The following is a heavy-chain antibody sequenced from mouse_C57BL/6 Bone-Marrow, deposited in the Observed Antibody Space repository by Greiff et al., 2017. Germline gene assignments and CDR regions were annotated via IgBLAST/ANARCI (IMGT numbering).Heavy chain of an antibody. CDR2: INPNNGGT. Sequence: VQLQQSGPELVKPGASVKISCKASGYTFTDYYMNWVKQSHGKSLEWIGDINPNNGGTSYNQKFKGKATLTVDKSSSTAYMELRSLTSEDSAVYYCVNITTVGWYCDYWGQGTTLTVSS. D-gene: IGHD1-1*01. CDR3: VNITTVGWYCDY. CDR1: GYTFTDYY. J-gene: IGHJ2*01. V-gene: IGHV1-26*01.